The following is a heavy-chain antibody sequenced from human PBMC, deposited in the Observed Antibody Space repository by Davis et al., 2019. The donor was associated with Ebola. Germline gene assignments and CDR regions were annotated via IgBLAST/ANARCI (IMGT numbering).Heavy chain of an antibody. D-gene: IGHD6-13*01. V-gene: IGHV1-3*01. J-gene: IGHJ6*04. CDR1: GYTFTSYA. Sequence: AASVKVSCKASGYTFTSYAMHWVRQAPGQRLEWMGWINAGNGNTKYSQKFQGRVTITRDTSASTAYMELSSLRSEDTSVYYCARDQAAADNYYYYGMDVWGKGTTVTVSS. CDR2: INAGNGNT. CDR3: ARDQAAADNYYYYGMDV.